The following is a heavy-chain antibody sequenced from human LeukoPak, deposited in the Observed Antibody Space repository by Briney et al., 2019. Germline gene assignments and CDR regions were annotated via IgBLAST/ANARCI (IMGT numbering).Heavy chain of an antibody. D-gene: IGHD6-19*01. CDR2: INTDGTVT. CDR3: ATKQWLAPPPDS. V-gene: IGHV3-74*01. J-gene: IGHJ4*02. CDR1: GFTFSKYW. Sequence: GGALRLSCAASGFTFSKYWMLWVRQAPGDGLESVSQINTDGTVTTYADSAKGRFTVSRDNADNTMFLQMNSVRDEDTAVYYCATKQWLAPPPDSWGQGNPVTVSS.